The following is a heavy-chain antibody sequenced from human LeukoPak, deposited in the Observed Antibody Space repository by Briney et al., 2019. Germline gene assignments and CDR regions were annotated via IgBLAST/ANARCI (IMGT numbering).Heavy chain of an antibody. CDR2: INHSGST. Sequence: PSETLSLTCAVSGGSISSGGYSWSWIRQPPGKGLEWIGEINHSGSTNYNPSLKSRVTISVDTSKNQFSLKLSSVTAADTAVYYCARGKTGYSSKKNWFDPWGQGTLVTVSS. CDR3: ARGKTGYSSKKNWFDP. J-gene: IGHJ5*02. V-gene: IGHV4-30-2*01. CDR1: GGSISSGGYS. D-gene: IGHD6-13*01.